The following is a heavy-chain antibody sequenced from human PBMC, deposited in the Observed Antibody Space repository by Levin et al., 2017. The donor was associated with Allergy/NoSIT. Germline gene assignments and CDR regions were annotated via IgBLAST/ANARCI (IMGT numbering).Heavy chain of an antibody. D-gene: IGHD1-1*01. CDR2: MNDGGSA. CDR3: ARGLVNGNDAFDI. Sequence: SQTLSLTCAVYGGAFSGYYWSWIRQSPGKGLEWIGEMNDGGSANYNPSLKSRVFISVDTSRRQVSLRLRSMTAADSAIYYCARGLVNGNDAFDIWGQGTMVTVSS. V-gene: IGHV4-34*01. J-gene: IGHJ3*02. CDR1: GGAFSGYY.